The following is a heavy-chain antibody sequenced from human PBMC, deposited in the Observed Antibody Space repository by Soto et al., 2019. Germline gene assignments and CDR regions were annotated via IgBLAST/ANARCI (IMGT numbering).Heavy chain of an antibody. Sequence: PSETLSLTCAVSGGSISSGGYSWSWIRQPPGKGLEWIGYIYHSGSTYYNPSLKSRVTISVDRSKNQFSLKLSSVTAADTAVYYCARGVLDWFEPWGQGTLVTVSS. V-gene: IGHV4-30-2*01. J-gene: IGHJ5*02. D-gene: IGHD3-3*02. CDR1: GGSISSGGYS. CDR2: IYHSGST. CDR3: ARGVLDWFEP.